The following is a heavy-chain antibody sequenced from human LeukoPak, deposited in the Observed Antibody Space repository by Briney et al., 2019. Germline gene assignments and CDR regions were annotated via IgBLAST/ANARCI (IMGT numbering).Heavy chain of an antibody. CDR2: VYYSGST. V-gene: IGHV4-39*01. J-gene: IGHJ4*02. CDR1: GGSITSGRYY. D-gene: IGHD4-11*01. CDR3: ATNTSNTAFDY. Sequence: PSETLSLTCAVSGGSITSGRYYWGWIRQPPGKGLEWIGSVYYSGSTSYNPYLTSRVTISVDTSNNQFSLRLSSVTAADTAVYYCATNTSNTAFDYWGPGTLVTVSS.